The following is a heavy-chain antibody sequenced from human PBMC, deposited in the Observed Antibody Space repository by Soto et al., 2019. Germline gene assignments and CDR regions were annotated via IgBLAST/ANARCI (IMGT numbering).Heavy chain of an antibody. CDR3: AREGKGIVVVTTYYYYYGMDV. CDR2: ISAYNGNT. V-gene: IGHV1-18*01. CDR1: GYTFTSYG. D-gene: IGHD3-22*01. J-gene: IGHJ6*02. Sequence: QVQLVQSGAEVKKPGASVKVSCKASGYTFTSYGISWVRQAPGQGLEWMGWISAYNGNTNYAQKLQGRVTMTTDTSKSTAYMELSSLRSDDTAVYYCAREGKGIVVVTTYYYYYGMDVWGQGTTVTVSS.